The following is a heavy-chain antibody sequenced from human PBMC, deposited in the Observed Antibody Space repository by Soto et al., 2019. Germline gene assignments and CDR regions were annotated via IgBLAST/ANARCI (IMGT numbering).Heavy chain of an antibody. CDR2: ISSSSSYT. Sequence: GGSLRLSCAASGFTFSDYYMSWIRQAPGKGLEWVSYISSSSSYTNYADSVKGRFTISRDNAKNSLYLQMNSLRAEATAVYYCAWTPRHTPDAFDIWSQGTMVTVSS. J-gene: IGHJ3*02. D-gene: IGHD1-1*01. CDR1: GFTFSDYY. CDR3: AWTPRHTPDAFDI. V-gene: IGHV3-11*06.